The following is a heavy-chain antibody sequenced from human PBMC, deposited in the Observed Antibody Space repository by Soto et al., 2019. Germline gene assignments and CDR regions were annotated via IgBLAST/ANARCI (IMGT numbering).Heavy chain of an antibody. J-gene: IGHJ4*02. D-gene: IGHD6-13*01. CDR2: INSDGSST. Sequence: GWSLRLSCAASGFTFSSYWMHWVRQAPGKGLVWVSRINSDGSSTSYADSVKVRFTISRDNAKNTLYLQVNSLGAENRSVYCWERERTGGEKRLVPFDYWAQETRVPVSS. CDR3: ERERTGGEKRLVPFDY. CDR1: GFTFSSYW. V-gene: IGHV3-74*01.